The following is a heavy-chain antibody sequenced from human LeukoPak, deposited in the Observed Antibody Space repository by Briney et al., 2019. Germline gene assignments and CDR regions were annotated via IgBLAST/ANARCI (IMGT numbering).Heavy chain of an antibody. V-gene: IGHV4-39*07. CDR3: ARDYLGGNPDAFDI. J-gene: IGHJ3*02. CDR2: IYYSGST. Sequence: SETLSLTCTVSGDSISSSSYYWGWIRQPPGKALEWIGSIYYSGSTYYNPSLNSRVTISVDTSKNQFSLKLSSVTAADTAVYYCARDYLGGNPDAFDIWGQGTMVTVSS. CDR1: GDSISSSSYY. D-gene: IGHD4-23*01.